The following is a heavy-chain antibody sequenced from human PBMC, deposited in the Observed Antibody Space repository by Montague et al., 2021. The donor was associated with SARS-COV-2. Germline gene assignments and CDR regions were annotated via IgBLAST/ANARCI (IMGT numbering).Heavy chain of an antibody. V-gene: IGHV3-74*01. Sequence: SLRLSCAASGFTFSSYWMHWVRQAPGKGLVWVSRINSDGSTTTYADSVKGRFTISSDNAKNTLYLQMNSLRAEDTAVYYCATIAAVATGDYWGQGTLVTVSS. J-gene: IGHJ4*02. D-gene: IGHD6-13*01. CDR3: ATIAAVATGDY. CDR1: GFTFSSYW. CDR2: INSDGSTT.